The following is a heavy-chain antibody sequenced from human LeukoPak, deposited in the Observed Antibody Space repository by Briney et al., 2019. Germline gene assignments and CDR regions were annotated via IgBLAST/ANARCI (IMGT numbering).Heavy chain of an antibody. CDR2: INHSGST. Sequence: SETLSLTCAVYGGSFSGYYWSWIRQPPGKGLEWIGEINHSGSTNYNPSLKSRVTISVDTSENQFSLKLSSVTAADTAVYYCARATVAETFDYWGQGTLVTVSS. D-gene: IGHD6-19*01. V-gene: IGHV4-34*01. J-gene: IGHJ4*02. CDR3: ARATVAETFDY. CDR1: GGSFSGYY.